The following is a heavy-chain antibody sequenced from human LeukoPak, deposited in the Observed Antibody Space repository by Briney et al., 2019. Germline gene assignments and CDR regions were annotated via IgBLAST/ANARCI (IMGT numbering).Heavy chain of an antibody. Sequence: SETLSLTCTVSGGSISSSSYYWGWIRQPPGKGLEWIGSIYYSGSTYYNPSLKSRVTISVDTSKNQFSLKLSSVTAADTAVYYCARVESSGWYSYWGQGTLVTVSS. CDR3: ARVESSGWYSY. CDR2: IYYSGST. J-gene: IGHJ4*02. D-gene: IGHD6-19*01. CDR1: GGSISSSSYY. V-gene: IGHV4-39*01.